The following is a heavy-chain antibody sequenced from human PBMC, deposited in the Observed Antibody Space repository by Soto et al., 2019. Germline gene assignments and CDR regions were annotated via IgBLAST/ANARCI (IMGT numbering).Heavy chain of an antibody. Sequence: QVQLQESGPGLVKPSETLSLTCTVSGGSISSYYWSWIRPPPGKGLEWIGYIYYGGNTNYNPSLKSRVTISGDTSNNQLSLKLSSVTAADTAVYYCARRDSSSSGWYFFHYWGQGTLVTVSS. CDR1: GGSISSYY. CDR3: ARRDSSSSGWYFFHY. CDR2: IYYGGNT. J-gene: IGHJ4*02. D-gene: IGHD6-19*01. V-gene: IGHV4-59*08.